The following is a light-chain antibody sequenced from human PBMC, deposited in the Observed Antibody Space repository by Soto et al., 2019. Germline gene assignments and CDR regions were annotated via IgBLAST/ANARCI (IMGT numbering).Light chain of an antibody. CDR2: DVS. J-gene: IGLJ2*01. CDR3: TSFTTNRNVV. V-gene: IGLV2-14*03. CDR1: SSDIDTYHY. Sequence: QSALTQPASVSGSPGQSITISCTGTSSDIDTYHYVAWYQHHPGKAPKLIIYDVSKCPSGVSNRFSGSKSDNTASLTISGLQAEDEADYYCTSFTTNRNVVFGGGTKVTVL.